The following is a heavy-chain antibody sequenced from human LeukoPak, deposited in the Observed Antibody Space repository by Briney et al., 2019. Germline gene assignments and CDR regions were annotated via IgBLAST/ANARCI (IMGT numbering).Heavy chain of an antibody. CDR1: GGSISGHY. V-gene: IGHV4-4*07. D-gene: IGHD6-13*01. Sequence: SETLSLTCTVSGGSISGHYWSWIRQPAGQGLEWIGRIYTNGDTKFNPSLKSRVTMSVDTSKNQLSLKLRPVTAADTAVYYCARAAGEAGGQYFDYWGQGTLVTVSS. J-gene: IGHJ4*02. CDR3: ARAAGEAGGQYFDY. CDR2: IYTNGDT.